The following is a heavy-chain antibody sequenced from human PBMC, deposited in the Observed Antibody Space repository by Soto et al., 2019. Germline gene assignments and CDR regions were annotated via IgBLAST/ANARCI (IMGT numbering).Heavy chain of an antibody. Sequence: GGSLRLSCAASGFTFSGYAMSWVRQAPGKGLEWVSAISGSGGSTYYADSVKGRFTISRDNSKNTLYLQMNNLRAEDTAVYYCAKESDKTSSPWWGQGTLVTVSS. D-gene: IGHD6-6*01. CDR1: GFTFSGYA. V-gene: IGHV3-23*01. J-gene: IGHJ1*01. CDR3: AKESDKTSSPW. CDR2: ISGSGGST.